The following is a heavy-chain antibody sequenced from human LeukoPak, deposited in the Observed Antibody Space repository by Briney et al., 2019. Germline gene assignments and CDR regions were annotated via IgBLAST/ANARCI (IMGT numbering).Heavy chain of an antibody. Sequence: SETLSLTCAVYGGSFSGYYWSWIRQPPGKGLEWIGEINHSGSTNYNPSLKSRVTISVDTSKNQFSLKLSSVTAADTAVYYCARVGSYSSSWYHYYYYYYMDAWGKGTTVTVSS. CDR2: INHSGST. CDR1: GGSFSGYY. J-gene: IGHJ6*03. CDR3: ARVGSYSSSWYHYYYYYYMDA. D-gene: IGHD6-13*01. V-gene: IGHV4-34*01.